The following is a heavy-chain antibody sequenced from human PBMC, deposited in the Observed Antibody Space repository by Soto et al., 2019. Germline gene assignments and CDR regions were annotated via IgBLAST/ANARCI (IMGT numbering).Heavy chain of an antibody. D-gene: IGHD1-1*01. CDR1: GYSFSNYG. J-gene: IGHJ6*02. CDR3: ARDAVTWKDRIDDYFYGMDV. CDR2: IRVSNGNT. V-gene: IGHV1-18*01. Sequence: ASVKVSCKASGYSFSNYGISWVRQAPGQGLEWMGWIRVSNGNTKYAQKFQDRVTMTIDTSTSTAYMELRSLRSDDTAIYLCARDAVTWKDRIDDYFYGMDVWGQGSTVTVSS.